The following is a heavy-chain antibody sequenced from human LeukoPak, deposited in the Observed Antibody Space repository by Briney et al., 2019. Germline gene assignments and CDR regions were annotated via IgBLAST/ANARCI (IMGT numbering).Heavy chain of an antibody. CDR2: ISGGSGST. V-gene: IGHV3-23*01. D-gene: IGHD2-2*01. CDR3: VRGCSATSCQPFDY. CDR1: GFTFSSYA. J-gene: IGHJ4*02. Sequence: GGSLRLSCAASGFTFSSYAMSWVRQAPGKGLAWVSTISGGSGSTYCADSVKGRFTISRDNAKNTLYVQMNSLTTEDTAVYYCVRGCSATSCQPFDYWGQGTLVTVSS.